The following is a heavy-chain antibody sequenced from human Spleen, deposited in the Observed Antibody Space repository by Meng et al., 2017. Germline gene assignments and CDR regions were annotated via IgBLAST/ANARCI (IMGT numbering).Heavy chain of an antibody. CDR2: ISSSSSYI. CDR1: GFTFSSYS. CDR3: AAAWELLPPGY. D-gene: IGHD1-26*01. Sequence: EVQLVESGGGLVKPGGSLRLSFAASGFTFSSYSMNWVRQAPGKGLEWVSSISSSSSYIYYADSVKGRFTMSRDNAKNTLYLQMNSLRAEDTAVYYCAAAWELLPPGYWGQGTLVTVSS. J-gene: IGHJ4*02. V-gene: IGHV3-21*01.